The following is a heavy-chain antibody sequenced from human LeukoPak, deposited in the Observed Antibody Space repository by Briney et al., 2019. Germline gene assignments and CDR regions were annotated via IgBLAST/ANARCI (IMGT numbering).Heavy chain of an antibody. V-gene: IGHV3-64*02. CDR2: ISSNGGST. D-gene: IGHD3-22*01. CDR1: GFTFSSHA. J-gene: IGHJ4*02. CDR3: ARGGTYSSSSVNS. Sequence: GGSLRLSCAASGFTFSSHAMHWVRQAPGKGLEYVSSISSNGGSTYYVESVKGRFTISRDNSKNTLHLQMGSLRAEGMAVYYCARGGTYSSSSVNSWGRGTLVTVSS.